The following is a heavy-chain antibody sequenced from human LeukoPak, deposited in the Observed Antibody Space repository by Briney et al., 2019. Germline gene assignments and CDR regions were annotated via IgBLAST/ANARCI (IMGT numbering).Heavy chain of an antibody. Sequence: GGSLRLSCAASGFTFSSYSVIWARQAPGRGLEWVSYVSSSGTTTYYADSVKGRFTISRDNGKNLVSLQMNSLRDEDTAVYYCARADRDGNKRFLDWGQGTLVTVSS. CDR2: VSSSGTTT. CDR3: ARADRDGNKRFLD. J-gene: IGHJ4*02. V-gene: IGHV3-48*02. CDR1: GFTFSSYS. D-gene: IGHD5-24*01.